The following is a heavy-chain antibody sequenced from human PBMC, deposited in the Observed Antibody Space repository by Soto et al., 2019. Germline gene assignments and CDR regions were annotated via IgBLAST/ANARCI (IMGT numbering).Heavy chain of an antibody. J-gene: IGHJ4*02. V-gene: IGHV3-73*02. D-gene: IGHD3-10*01. Sequence: EVQLVESGGGLVQPGGSLKLSCAASGFTFSGSAMHWVRQASGKGLEWVGRIRSKANSYATAYAASVKGRFTISRDDSKNTAYLQMNSLKTEDTAVYYCTRPPVWDGDYFDYWGQGTLVTVSS. CDR1: GFTFSGSA. CDR2: IRSKANSYAT. CDR3: TRPPVWDGDYFDY.